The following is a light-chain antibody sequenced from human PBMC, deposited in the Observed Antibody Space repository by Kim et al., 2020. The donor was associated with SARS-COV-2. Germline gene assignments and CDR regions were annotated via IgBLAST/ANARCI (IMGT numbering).Light chain of an antibody. CDR2: GKN. CDR1: SLRGYY. J-gene: IGLJ2*01. Sequence: SSELTQDPAVSLALGQTVRITCQGDSLRGYYASWYQQKPGQAPVLVIYGKNNRPSGIPDRLTGLSSGNTASLTHTAAQAEAEADYYRNLRNSSRIVVFGG. CDR3: NLRNSSRIVV. V-gene: IGLV3-19*01.